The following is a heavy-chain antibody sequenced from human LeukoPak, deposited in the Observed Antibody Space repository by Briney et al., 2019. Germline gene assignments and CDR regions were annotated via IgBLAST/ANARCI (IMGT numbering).Heavy chain of an antibody. Sequence: PGGSLRLSCAASGFTFSSYEMNWVRQARGKGLEWVSYISRWWNTIYYADCVKGRFTISRDNAKNSLYLQMNSLRAGDTAVYYCAELGITMIGGVWGKGTTVTISS. D-gene: IGHD3-10*02. CDR1: GFTFSSYE. CDR2: ISRWWNTI. J-gene: IGHJ6*04. CDR3: AELGITMIGGV. V-gene: IGHV3-48*03.